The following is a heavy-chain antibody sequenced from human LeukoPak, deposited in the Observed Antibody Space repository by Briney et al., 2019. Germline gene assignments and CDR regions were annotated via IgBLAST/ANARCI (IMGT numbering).Heavy chain of an antibody. CDR1: GFTFSDYY. V-gene: IGHV3-11*01. CDR2: ISSSGSTI. J-gene: IGHJ3*02. D-gene: IGHD3-9*01. Sequence: GGSLRLSCAASGFTFSDYYMSWIRQAPGKGLEWVSYISSSGSTIYYADSVKGRFTISRDNAKNSLYLQMNSLRAEDTAVYYCAKTGYYDILTGPNDAFDIWGQGTMVTVSS. CDR3: AKTGYYDILTGPNDAFDI.